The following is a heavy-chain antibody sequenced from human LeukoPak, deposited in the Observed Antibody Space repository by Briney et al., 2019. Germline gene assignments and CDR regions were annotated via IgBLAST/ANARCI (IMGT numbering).Heavy chain of an antibody. D-gene: IGHD3-16*01. Sequence: GRSLRLSCAASGFTFSDYWMTWVRQAPGKGLEWVANIEQDGSEKYYVDSVEGRFTISRDNAKNSLYLQMNSLRAEDTAVYYCAQRGIYYVFDYWGQGTLVTVSS. J-gene: IGHJ4*02. V-gene: IGHV3-7*03. CDR2: IEQDGSEK. CDR1: GFTFSDYW. CDR3: AQRGIYYVFDY.